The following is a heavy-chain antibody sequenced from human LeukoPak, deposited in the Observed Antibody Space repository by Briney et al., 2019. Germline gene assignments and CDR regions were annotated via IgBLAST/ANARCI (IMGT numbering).Heavy chain of an antibody. CDR3: ARLDASYYYYYYMDV. CDR2: IYTSGST. Sequence: SETLSLTCTVSGGSISSYYWSWIRQPPGKGLEWIGYIYTSGSTNYNPSLKSRVTISVDMSKNQFSLELSSVTAADTAVYYCARLDASYYYYYYMDVWGKGTTVTVSS. J-gene: IGHJ6*03. V-gene: IGHV4-4*09. CDR1: GGSISSYY.